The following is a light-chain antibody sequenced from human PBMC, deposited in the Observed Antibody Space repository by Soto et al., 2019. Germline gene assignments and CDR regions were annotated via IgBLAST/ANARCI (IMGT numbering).Light chain of an antibody. CDR3: QQYNNFSPWP. V-gene: IGKV1-5*01. Sequence: DIQMTQSPSTLSASVGDRVTITFRASHTIGDWLSWYKQKPGKAPKLLIYDASSLESGVPSRFSGSRSGTEFTLTISSLQPDDFATYYCQQYNNFSPWPFGQGTKVDIK. CDR2: DAS. CDR1: HTIGDW. J-gene: IGKJ1*01.